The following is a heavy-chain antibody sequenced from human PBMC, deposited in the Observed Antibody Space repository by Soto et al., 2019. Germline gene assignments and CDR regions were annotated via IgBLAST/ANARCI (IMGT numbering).Heavy chain of an antibody. J-gene: IGHJ5*01. D-gene: IGHD2-21*02. CDR2: ISASGGRT. CDR1: FTFTNYA. V-gene: IGHV3-23*01. CDR3: AKDLVVVSAIFDS. Sequence: FTFTNYAMSWVRQAPGKGLEWVSSISASGGRTYYADSAKGRLTISRDNSKNTLYLHMSSLRAEDTALYYCAKDLVVVSAIFDSWGQGTLVTVSS.